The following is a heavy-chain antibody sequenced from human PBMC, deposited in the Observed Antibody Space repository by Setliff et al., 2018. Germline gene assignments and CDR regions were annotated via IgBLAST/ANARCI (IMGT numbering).Heavy chain of an antibody. D-gene: IGHD2-2*01. J-gene: IGHJ3*02. CDR1: GYTFTSYG. V-gene: IGHV1-18*01. Sequence: ASVKVSCKASGYTFTSYGISWVRQAPGQGLEWMGWISAYNGNTNYAQKLQGRVTMTTDTSTSTAYMELRSLGSDDTAVYYCARRAPAAMADAFDIWGQGTMVTVSS. CDR2: ISAYNGNT. CDR3: ARRAPAAMADAFDI.